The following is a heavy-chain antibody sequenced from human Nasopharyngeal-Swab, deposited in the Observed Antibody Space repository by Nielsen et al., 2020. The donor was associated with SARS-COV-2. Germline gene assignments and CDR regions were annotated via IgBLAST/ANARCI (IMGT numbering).Heavy chain of an antibody. CDR3: TRCGGSCYAGRDY. D-gene: IGHD2-15*01. CDR2: VRSKANNYAT. V-gene: IGHV3-73*01. Sequence: GESLKISCAASGFTFSDSAVHWVRQASGKGLEWVGRVRSKANNYATAYAASVKGRFTISRDDSKNTACLQMNSLKTEDTAVYYCTRCGGSCYAGRDYWGQGTLVTVSS. CDR1: GFTFSDSA. J-gene: IGHJ4*02.